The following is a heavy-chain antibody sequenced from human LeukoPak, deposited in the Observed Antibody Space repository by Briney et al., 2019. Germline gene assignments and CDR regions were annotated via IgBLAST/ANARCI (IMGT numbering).Heavy chain of an antibody. CDR1: GGSISSSSYY. CDR2: IYYSGST. CDR3: ARGGYDILTGYNYFDY. Sequence: TSSETLSLTCTVSGGSISSSSYYWGWIRQPPGKGLEWIGSIYYSGSTYYNPSLKSRVTISVDTSKNQFSLKLSSVTAADTAVYYCARGGYDILTGYNYFDYWGQGTLVTVSS. V-gene: IGHV4-39*07. J-gene: IGHJ4*02. D-gene: IGHD3-9*01.